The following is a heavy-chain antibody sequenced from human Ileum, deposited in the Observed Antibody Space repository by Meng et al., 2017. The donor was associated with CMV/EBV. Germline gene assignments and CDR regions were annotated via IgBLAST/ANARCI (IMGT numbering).Heavy chain of an antibody. D-gene: IGHD3-10*01. J-gene: IGHJ4*02. CDR3: ARGHTVRGFAY. CDR2: IYTGGPT. V-gene: IGHV4-4*07. Sequence: ESGAGLGKPTQHLSRTCTVSSASSRPSYWNWIRQPAGKGLEWIGRIYTGGPTAYTPSLPCRFPLSLATSKNPFFLPLRSVTASDTAVSSFARGHTVRGFAYCGLGILVTVSS. CDR1: SASSRPSY.